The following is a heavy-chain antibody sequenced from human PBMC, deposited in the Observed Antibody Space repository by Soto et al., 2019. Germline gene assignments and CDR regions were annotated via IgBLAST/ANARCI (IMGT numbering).Heavy chain of an antibody. CDR3: ARGSFTMLVANEYYYSLDV. Sequence: QVQLVQSGAEAKKPGSSVKVSCKTSGGTFSSYAISWVRQAPGQGLEWMGGIVPLFRTTNYAQKFQGRVTITADTSTYTVYMELSGLRSGDTAVYYCARGSFTMLVANEYYYSLDVWGPGTTVTVSS. J-gene: IGHJ6*02. D-gene: IGHD3-22*01. CDR2: IVPLFRTT. CDR1: GGTFSSYA. V-gene: IGHV1-69*06.